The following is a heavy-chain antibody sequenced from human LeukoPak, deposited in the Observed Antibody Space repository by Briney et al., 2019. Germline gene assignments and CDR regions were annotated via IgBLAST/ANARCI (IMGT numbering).Heavy chain of an antibody. D-gene: IGHD4-17*01. V-gene: IGHV3-21*01. CDR3: ARGRLDYGDYLNWFDP. J-gene: IGHJ5*02. Sequence: PGGSLRLSCAASGFTFSSYSMNWVRQAPGKGLEGVSSISSSSSYIYYADSVKGRFTISRDDAKNSLYLQMNSLRAEDTAVYYCARGRLDYGDYLNWFDPWGQGTLVTVSS. CDR1: GFTFSSYS. CDR2: ISSSSSYI.